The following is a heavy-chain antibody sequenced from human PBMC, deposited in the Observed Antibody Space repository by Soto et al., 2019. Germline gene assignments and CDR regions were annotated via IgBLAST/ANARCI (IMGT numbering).Heavy chain of an antibody. Sequence: QVQLVESGGGVAQPGRSLRLSCAASGFTFSSYGMHWVRQAPGKGLEWVAVISYDGRNKYYADSVEGRFTISRDNSKNTVYVQMNSLRPEDTAVYYCVRDPVVTGFPFGAFDFWGQGTMVTVSS. CDR2: ISYDGRNK. CDR3: VRDPVVTGFPFGAFDF. J-gene: IGHJ3*01. CDR1: GFTFSSYG. V-gene: IGHV3-30*03. D-gene: IGHD2-21*02.